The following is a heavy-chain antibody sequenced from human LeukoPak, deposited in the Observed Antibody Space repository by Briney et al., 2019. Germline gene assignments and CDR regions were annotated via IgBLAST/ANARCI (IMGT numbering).Heavy chain of an antibody. V-gene: IGHV1-8*01. CDR1: GDTFTSYD. D-gene: IGHD7-27*01. CDR2: MNPDSGNT. Sequence: ASVKVSCKASGDTFTSYDINWVRQASGHAVEWMGWMNPDSGNTGYAQKLQGRVTMTRDTSISTAYMELSSLRSEDTAVYYCARAPGHYYMDVWGQGTTVTISS. J-gene: IGHJ6*03. CDR3: ARAPGHYYMDV.